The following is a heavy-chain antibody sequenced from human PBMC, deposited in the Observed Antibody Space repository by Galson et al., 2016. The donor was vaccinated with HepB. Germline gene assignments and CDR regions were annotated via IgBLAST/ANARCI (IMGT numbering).Heavy chain of an antibody. J-gene: IGHJ4*02. Sequence: SLRLSCAASGFTFSTYGMHWVRQAPGKGLKWVAVIWHDGGKKDYADSVKGRIIISRDNSKNTVFLQMNSLRVEDTALYYCARDSEIYSNFGGGLDYWGQGALVTVSS. CDR3: ARDSEIYSNFGGGLDY. D-gene: IGHD3-16*01. CDR2: IWHDGGKK. V-gene: IGHV3-33*01. CDR1: GFTFSTYG.